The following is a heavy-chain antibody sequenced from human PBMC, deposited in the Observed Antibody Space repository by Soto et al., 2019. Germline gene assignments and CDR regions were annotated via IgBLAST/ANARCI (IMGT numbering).Heavy chain of an antibody. J-gene: IGHJ6*02. CDR1: GGSISSGDYY. D-gene: IGHD3-22*01. Sequence: PSETLSLTCTVSGGSISSGDYYWSWIRQPPGKGLEWIGYIYYSGSTYYNPSLKSRVTISVDTSKNQFSLKLSSVTAADTAVYYCARSLTMIDTYGIDVWGQGTTVTVSS. CDR2: IYYSGST. V-gene: IGHV4-30-4*01. CDR3: ARSLTMIDTYGIDV.